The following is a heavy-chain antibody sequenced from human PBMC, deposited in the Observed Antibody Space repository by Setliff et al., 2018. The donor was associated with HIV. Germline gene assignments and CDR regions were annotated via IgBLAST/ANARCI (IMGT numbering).Heavy chain of an antibody. CDR3: ARVPYRSAWFSGGHDAFDI. CDR1: GYSFARYG. J-gene: IGHJ3*02. CDR2: ISGFNGNT. D-gene: IGHD6-19*01. Sequence: VKVSCKASGYSFARYGLSWVRQAPGQGLEWMGWISGFNGNTKYAQSFQDRVAMTTETATSTAYMEMRSLRSDDTAVYFCARVPYRSAWFSGGHDAFDIWGQGTMVTVSS. V-gene: IGHV1-18*01.